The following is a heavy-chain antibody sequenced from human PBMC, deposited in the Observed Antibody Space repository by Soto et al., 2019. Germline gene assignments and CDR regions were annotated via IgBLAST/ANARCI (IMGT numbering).Heavy chain of an antibody. Sequence: GGSLRLSCAASGFTFSSYAMHWVRQAPGKGLEWVAVISYDGSNKYYADSVKGRFTISRDNSKNTLYLQMNSLRAEDTAVYYCAGPKSNTYGDYFDYWGQGTLVTVSS. J-gene: IGHJ4*02. V-gene: IGHV3-30-3*01. CDR2: ISYDGSNK. D-gene: IGHD4-17*01. CDR3: AGPKSNTYGDYFDY. CDR1: GFTFSSYA.